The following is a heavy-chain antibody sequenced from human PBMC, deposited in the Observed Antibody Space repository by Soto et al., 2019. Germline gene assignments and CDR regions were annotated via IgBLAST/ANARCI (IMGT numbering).Heavy chain of an antibody. CDR2: ISSSGSST. J-gene: IGHJ4*02. Sequence: HPGGSLRLSCAASGFTFISYAMNWVRQAPGKGLEWVSAISSSGSSTYYADSVKGRFTISRDNSKNTLCLQMNSLRAEDTAFYYCAKSIYNSGRGSFDFWGQGTLVTVSS. V-gene: IGHV3-23*01. CDR1: GFTFISYA. CDR3: AKSIYNSGRGSFDF. D-gene: IGHD6-19*01.